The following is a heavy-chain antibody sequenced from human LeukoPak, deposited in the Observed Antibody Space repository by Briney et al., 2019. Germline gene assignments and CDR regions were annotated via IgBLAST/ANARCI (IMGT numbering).Heavy chain of an antibody. CDR1: GYTFHSYG. CDR2: ISAYNGNT. V-gene: IGHV1-18*01. J-gene: IGHJ4*02. CDR3: ARDRTRDFDILVGHSDSDY. D-gene: IGHD3-9*01. Sequence: ASVKVSCRASGYTFHSYGINWVRQAPGQGLEWMTWISAYNGNTQYAQQFQGRVTVTTDTSTSTVYMELRSLTYDDTAVYYCARDRTRDFDILVGHSDSDYWGQGTLVTVSS.